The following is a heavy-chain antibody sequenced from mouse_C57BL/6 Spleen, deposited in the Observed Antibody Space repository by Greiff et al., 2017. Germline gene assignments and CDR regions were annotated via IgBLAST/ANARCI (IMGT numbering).Heavy chain of an antibody. J-gene: IGHJ4*01. CDR3: ARDYGSHYYAMDY. Sequence: QVQLQQPGAELVKPGASVKLSCKASGYTFTSYWMHWVKQRPGRSLEWIGRIDPNSGGTKYNEKFKSKATLTVDKPSSTAYMQLSSLTSEDSAVYYCARDYGSHYYAMDYWGQGTSVTVSS. CDR2: IDPNSGGT. D-gene: IGHD1-1*01. CDR1: GYTFTSYW. V-gene: IGHV1-72*01.